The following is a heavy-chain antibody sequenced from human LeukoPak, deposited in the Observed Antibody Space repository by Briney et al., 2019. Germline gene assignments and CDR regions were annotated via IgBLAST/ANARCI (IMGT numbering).Heavy chain of an antibody. Sequence: ASVKVSCKASGGTFSSYAISWVRQAPGQGLEWMGGIIPIFGTANYAQKFQGRVTITADESTSTAYMELSSLRSEDTAVYYCARDSPPGSSGYYYGREGPGGYYCYMDVWGKGTTVTVSS. CDR1: GGTFSSYA. D-gene: IGHD3-22*01. V-gene: IGHV1-69*13. J-gene: IGHJ6*03. CDR3: ARDSPPGSSGYYYGREGPGGYYCYMDV. CDR2: IIPIFGTA.